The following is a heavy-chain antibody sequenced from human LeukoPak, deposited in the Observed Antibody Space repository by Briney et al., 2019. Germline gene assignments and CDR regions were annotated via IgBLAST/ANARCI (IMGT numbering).Heavy chain of an antibody. D-gene: IGHD4/OR15-4a*01. CDR1: GFTFSSYW. Sequence: GGSLRLSCAASGFTFSSYWMHWVRQAPGKGLVWVSNINSDGTTTTYADSVKGRFTISRDNTKNTLYLQMNSLRAEDTAVYYCARGCSGAPRSAFDIWGQGTMVTVSS. CDR2: INSDGTTT. V-gene: IGHV3-74*01. J-gene: IGHJ3*02. CDR3: ARGCSGAPRSAFDI.